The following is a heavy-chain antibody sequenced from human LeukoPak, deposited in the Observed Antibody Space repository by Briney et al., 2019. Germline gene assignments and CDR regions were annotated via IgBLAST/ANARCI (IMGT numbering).Heavy chain of an antibody. CDR3: ARGGSSSWMGDAFDI. Sequence: GGSLRLSCAASGFSFSDLHMSWIRQAPGKGLEWLSYISNNANTICYAESTKGRFTISRDNAKNSLYLQMNSLRAEDTAVYYCARGGSSSWMGDAFDIWGQGTMVTVSS. CDR2: ISNNANTI. V-gene: IGHV3-11*04. CDR1: GFSFSDLH. J-gene: IGHJ3*02. D-gene: IGHD6-13*01.